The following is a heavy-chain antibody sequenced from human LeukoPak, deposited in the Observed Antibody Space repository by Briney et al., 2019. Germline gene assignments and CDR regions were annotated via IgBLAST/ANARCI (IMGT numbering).Heavy chain of an antibody. J-gene: IGHJ4*02. CDR1: GYTFTSYG. CDR3: ARDVSNYDFWSGYYGYYLDY. D-gene: IGHD3-3*01. Sequence: ASVKVSCKASGYTFTSYGISWVRQAPGQGLEWMGWISAYNGNTNYAQKLQGRVTMTRDTSINTAYVELSRLRSDDTAVYYCARDVSNYDFWSGYYGYYLDYWGQGTLVTVSS. CDR2: ISAYNGNT. V-gene: IGHV1-18*01.